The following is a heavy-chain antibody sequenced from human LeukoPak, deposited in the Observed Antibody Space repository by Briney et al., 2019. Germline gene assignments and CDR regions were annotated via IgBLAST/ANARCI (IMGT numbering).Heavy chain of an antibody. J-gene: IGHJ4*02. D-gene: IGHD3-3*01. CDR2: ISASGGNT. CDR3: AKSGSGYYLFDY. CDR1: GFTFSSYA. V-gene: IGHV3-23*01. Sequence: PGGSLRLSCAASGFTFSSYAMSWVRQAPGKGLEWVSAISASGGNTYYADSVKGRFTISRDNSKNTLYLQMNSLRAEDTAVYYCAKSGSGYYLFDYWGRGTLVTVSS.